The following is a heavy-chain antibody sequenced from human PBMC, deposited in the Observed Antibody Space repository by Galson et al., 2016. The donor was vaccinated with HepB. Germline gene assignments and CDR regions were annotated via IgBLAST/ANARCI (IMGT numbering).Heavy chain of an antibody. V-gene: IGHV3-15*01. Sequence: SLRLSCAGSGFTFTNVWMSWVRQAPGKGLEWLGRFNRKPGGWTADYAAPVTGRLTISTDDSKSILYLQMNGLTTDDTAMYPCALEGYPYGHHSSAIWGQGTMVTVAS. CDR1: GFTFTNVW. D-gene: IGHD1-1*01. CDR2: FNRKPGGWTA. J-gene: IGHJ3*02. CDR3: ALEGYPYGHHSSAI.